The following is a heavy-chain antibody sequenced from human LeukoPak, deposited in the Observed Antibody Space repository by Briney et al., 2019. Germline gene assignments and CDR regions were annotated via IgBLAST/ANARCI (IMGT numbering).Heavy chain of an antibody. CDR3: ARAAYSLFDY. CDR2: INSDGSTI. J-gene: IGHJ4*02. Sequence: GGSLRLSCAASGFTFSSYWVHWVRPAPGKGLEWVARINSDGSTINHADSVRGRFTISRDNAENTLYLQMSSLRAEDTAIYFCARAAYSLFDYWGQGTLVTVSS. V-gene: IGHV3-74*01. D-gene: IGHD2-15*01. CDR1: GFTFSSYW.